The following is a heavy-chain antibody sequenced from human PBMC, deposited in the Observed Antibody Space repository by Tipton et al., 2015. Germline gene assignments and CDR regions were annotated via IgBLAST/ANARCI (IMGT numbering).Heavy chain of an antibody. J-gene: IGHJ6*02. CDR3: ARDLEHGMDV. D-gene: IGHD5-24*01. Sequence: TLSLTCTVSGDSIGSSSYFWGWIRQPPGKGLEWIGSIYYSGSAYYNPSLKSRVTISVDTSKNQFSLKLSSVTAADTAVYYCARDLEHGMDVWGQGTTVTVSS. CDR2: IYYSGSA. CDR1: GDSIGSSSYF. V-gene: IGHV4-39*02.